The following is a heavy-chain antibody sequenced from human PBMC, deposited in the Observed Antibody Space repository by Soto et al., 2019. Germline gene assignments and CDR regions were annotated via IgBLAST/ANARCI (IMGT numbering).Heavy chain of an antibody. V-gene: IGHV4-30-4*01. Sequence: SETLSLTCTVSGVSLNSEHYHWTLIRQAPGKGLEWIGYIHYTGSVRYNPSLQSRITMSVDTSKNLFSLNLSSVTAADTAVYFCVREDDGGDRDYYGLDVWGQGTMFTVSS. CDR2: IHYTGSV. J-gene: IGHJ6*02. D-gene: IGHD2-21*02. CDR3: VREDDGGDRDYYGLDV. CDR1: GVSLNSEHYH.